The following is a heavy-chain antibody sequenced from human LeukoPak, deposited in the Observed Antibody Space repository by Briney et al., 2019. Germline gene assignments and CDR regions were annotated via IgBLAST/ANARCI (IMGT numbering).Heavy chain of an antibody. D-gene: IGHD4-23*01. J-gene: IGHJ4*02. CDR1: GYTFTSYY. Sequence: APVKVSCKASGYTFTSYYMHWVRQAPGQGLEWMGIINPSGGSTSYAQKFQGRVTMTRDTSTSTVYMELSSLRSEDTAVYYCARSVGTVVSFDYWGQGTLVTVSS. CDR3: ARSVGTVVSFDY. CDR2: INPSGGST. V-gene: IGHV1-46*01.